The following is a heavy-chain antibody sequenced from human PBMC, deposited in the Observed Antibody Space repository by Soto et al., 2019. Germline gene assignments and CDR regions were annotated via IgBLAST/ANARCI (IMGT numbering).Heavy chain of an antibody. Sequence: QVQLQESGPGLVKPSETLSLTCTVSGGSISSYYWSWIRQPPGRGLEWIGYIYYSGSTNYNPSLKSRVTISVDTSKNQFSLKLSSVTAADTAVYYCARDPSWNYRFDYWGQGTLVTVSS. J-gene: IGHJ4*02. V-gene: IGHV4-59*01. CDR2: IYYSGST. CDR1: GGSISSYY. D-gene: IGHD1-7*01. CDR3: ARDPSWNYRFDY.